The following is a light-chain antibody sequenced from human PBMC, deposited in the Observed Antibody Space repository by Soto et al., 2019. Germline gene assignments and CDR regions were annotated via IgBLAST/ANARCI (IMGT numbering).Light chain of an antibody. CDR1: SSDVGGYNS. V-gene: IGLV2-14*01. CDR2: DVS. CDR3: GSYPSSNSLL. J-gene: IGLJ2*01. Sequence: QSALTQPASVSGSPGQSITISCTGTSSDVGGYNSVSWYQQHPGKAPRLMIYDVSNRPSGVSNRFSGSKSGNTASLTISGIQAEYEADYYCGSYPSSNSLLFGGGTKLTVL.